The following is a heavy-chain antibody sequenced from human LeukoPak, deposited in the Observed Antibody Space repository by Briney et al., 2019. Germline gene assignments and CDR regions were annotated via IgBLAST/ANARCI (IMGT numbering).Heavy chain of an antibody. CDR1: GGSISSYY. CDR3: ATTPRYSSSWYYFDY. D-gene: IGHD6-13*01. J-gene: IGHJ4*02. Sequence: SETLSLTCTASGGSISSYYWSWIRQPPGKGLEWIGYIYYSGSTNYNPSLKSRVTTSVDTSKNQFSLKLSSVTAADTAVYYCATTPRYSSSWYYFDYWGQGTLVTVSS. CDR2: IYYSGST. V-gene: IGHV4-59*01.